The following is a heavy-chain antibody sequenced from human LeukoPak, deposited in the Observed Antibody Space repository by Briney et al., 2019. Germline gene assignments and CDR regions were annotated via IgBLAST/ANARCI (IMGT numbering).Heavy chain of an antibody. D-gene: IGHD4-17*01. J-gene: IGHJ4*02. Sequence: SETLSLTCAVYGGSFSGYYWSWIRQPPGKGLEWIGEINHSGSTNYNPSLKGRVTISVDTSKNQFSLKLSSVTAADTAVYYCARSTVTTLEDYWGQGTLVTVSS. CDR2: INHSGST. CDR1: GGSFSGYY. CDR3: ARSTVTTLEDY. V-gene: IGHV4-34*01.